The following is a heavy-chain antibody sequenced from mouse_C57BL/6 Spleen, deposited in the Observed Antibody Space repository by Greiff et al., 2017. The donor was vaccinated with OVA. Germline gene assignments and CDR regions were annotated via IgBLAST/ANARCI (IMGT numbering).Heavy chain of an antibody. V-gene: IGHV1-9*01. Sequence: TFTADTSSNTAYMQLSSLTTEDSAIYYCAREGLLRAPGFAYWGQGTLVTVSA. CDR3: AREGLLRAPGFAY. D-gene: IGHD2-3*01. J-gene: IGHJ3*01.